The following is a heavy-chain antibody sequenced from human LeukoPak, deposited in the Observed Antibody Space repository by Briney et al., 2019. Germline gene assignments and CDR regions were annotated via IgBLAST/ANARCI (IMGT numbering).Heavy chain of an antibody. CDR1: GYTFTSYY. V-gene: IGHV3-7*01. CDR3: ARDGDYYGMDV. J-gene: IGHJ6*02. CDR2: IKQDGSEK. Sequence: SCKASGYTFTSYYMHWVRQAPGKGLEWVANIKQDGSEKYYVDSVKGRFTISRDNAKNSLYLQMNSLRAEDTAVYYCARDGDYYGMDVWGQGTTVTVSS.